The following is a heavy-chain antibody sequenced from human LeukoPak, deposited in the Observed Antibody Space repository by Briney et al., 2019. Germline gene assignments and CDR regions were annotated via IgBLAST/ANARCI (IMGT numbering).Heavy chain of an antibody. CDR2: ISTSGSTI. V-gene: IGHV3-48*04. Sequence: GGSLRLSCAASAFSLNAYNMNWVRQAPGKGLDWVSYISTSGSTIYHADSVKGRFTISRDNAKNSLSLEMNSLRAEDTAVYYCVRGFHYGLDVWGQGTTVTVSS. J-gene: IGHJ6*02. CDR1: AFSLNAYN. CDR3: VRGFHYGLDV. D-gene: IGHD3-10*01.